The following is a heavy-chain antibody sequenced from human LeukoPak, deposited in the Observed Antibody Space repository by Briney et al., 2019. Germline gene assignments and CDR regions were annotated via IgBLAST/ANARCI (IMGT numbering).Heavy chain of an antibody. CDR2: IYSGGST. J-gene: IGHJ3*02. CDR1: GFTVSSNY. CDR3: ASNLGARNAFDI. Sequence: GGSLRLSCAASGFTVSSNYMSWVRQAPGKGLEWVSVIYSGGSTYYADSVKGRFTISRDNSKNTLYLQLNSLRAEDTAVYYCASNLGARNAFDIWGQGTMVTVSS. V-gene: IGHV3-53*01. D-gene: IGHD1-1*01.